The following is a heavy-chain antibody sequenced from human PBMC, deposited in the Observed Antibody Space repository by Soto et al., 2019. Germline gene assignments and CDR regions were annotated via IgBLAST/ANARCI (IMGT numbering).Heavy chain of an antibody. CDR1: GFTFSSYE. Sequence: PGGSLRLSCAASGFTFSSYEMNWVRQAPGKGLEWVSYISSSGSTIYYADSVKGRFTISRDNAKNSLYLQMNSLRAEDTAVYYCATYSGSYPFDYWGQGTLVTVSS. CDR2: ISSSGSTI. V-gene: IGHV3-48*03. CDR3: ATYSGSYPFDY. J-gene: IGHJ4*02. D-gene: IGHD1-26*01.